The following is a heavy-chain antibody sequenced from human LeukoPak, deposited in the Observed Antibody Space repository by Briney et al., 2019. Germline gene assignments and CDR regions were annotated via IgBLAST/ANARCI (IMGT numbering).Heavy chain of an antibody. CDR2: ISSSGSTI. Sequence: GGSLRFSCAASGFTFSSYEMNWVRQAPGKGLEWVSYISSSGSTIYYADSVKGRFTISRDNAKNSLYLQMNSLRAEDTAVYYCARGGLRYFDWLLPDFDYWGQGTLVTVSS. D-gene: IGHD3-9*01. CDR3: ARGGLRYFDWLLPDFDY. J-gene: IGHJ4*02. CDR1: GFTFSSYE. V-gene: IGHV3-48*03.